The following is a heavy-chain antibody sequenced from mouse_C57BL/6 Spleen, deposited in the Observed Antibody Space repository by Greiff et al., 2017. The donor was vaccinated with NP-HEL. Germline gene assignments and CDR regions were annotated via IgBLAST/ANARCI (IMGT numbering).Heavy chain of an antibody. Sequence: VQLKESGPVLVKPGASVKMSCKASGYTFTDYYMNWVKQSHGKSLEWIGVINPYNGGTSYNQKFKGKATLTVDKSSSTAYMELNSLTSEDSAVYYCATFITTVVAPYFDYWGQGTTLTVSS. CDR1: GYTFTDYY. CDR3: ATFITTVVAPYFDY. CDR2: INPYNGGT. J-gene: IGHJ2*01. D-gene: IGHD1-1*01. V-gene: IGHV1-19*01.